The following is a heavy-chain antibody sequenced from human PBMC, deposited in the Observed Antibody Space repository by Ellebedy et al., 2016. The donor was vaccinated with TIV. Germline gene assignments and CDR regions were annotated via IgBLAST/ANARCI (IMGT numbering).Heavy chain of an antibody. J-gene: IGHJ4*02. D-gene: IGHD1-1*01. CDR3: ARVLRGGRAGDYFDY. Sequence: MPSETLSLTCTVSGGSISSSSFYRGWIRQPPGKGLEWIGNIYYSGTTYYSPSLKSRVTISVETSKNQFSLNLNSVTAADTAVYYCARVLRGGRAGDYFDYWGQGTLVTVSS. CDR1: GGSISSSSFY. V-gene: IGHV4-39*07. CDR2: IYYSGTT.